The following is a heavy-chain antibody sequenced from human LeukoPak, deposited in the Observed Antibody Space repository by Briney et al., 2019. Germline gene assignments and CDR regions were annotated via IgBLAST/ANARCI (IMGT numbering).Heavy chain of an antibody. J-gene: IGHJ5*02. V-gene: IGHV3-7*05. CDR3: ARDQNSNYGNWFDP. D-gene: IGHD4-11*01. CDR2: IKQDGSEK. CDR1: GFTFSNYW. Sequence: GGSLRLSCTASGFTFSNYWMSWVRQTPEKGLEWVANIKQDGSEKYYVDPVKGRFTISRDNAKNSLYLQMNSLRAEDTAVYYCARDQNSNYGNWFDPWGQGTLVTVSS.